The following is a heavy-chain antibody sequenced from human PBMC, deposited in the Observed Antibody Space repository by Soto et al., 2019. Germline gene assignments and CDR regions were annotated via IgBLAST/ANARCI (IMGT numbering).Heavy chain of an antibody. CDR1: GFTFSSYG. Sequence: QVQLVESGGGVVQPGRSLRLSCAASGFTFSSYGMHWVRQAPGKGLEWVAVIWYDGSNKYYADSVKGRFTISRDNSKNTLGLQMNSLRAEDTAVDYRARDSMITVGGVIGDAFDIWGQGTMVTVSS. CDR2: IWYDGSNK. CDR3: ARDSMITVGGVIGDAFDI. D-gene: IGHD3-16*02. J-gene: IGHJ3*02. V-gene: IGHV3-33*01.